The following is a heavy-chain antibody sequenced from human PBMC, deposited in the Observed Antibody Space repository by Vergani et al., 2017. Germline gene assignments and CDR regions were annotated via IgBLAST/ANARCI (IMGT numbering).Heavy chain of an antibody. V-gene: IGHV5-51*01. CDR1: EYSFGNYW. Sequence: EVELVQSGPEMRKPGESLKISCKGSEYSFGNYWIGWVRQMPGKDLEWMGIIYPADSDTRYSPSFQGQVTISADKSISTAFLQWDSLKASDTALYHCARHTTYTDSWGQGTLVTVSS. CDR2: IYPADSDT. D-gene: IGHD1-1*01. CDR3: ARHTTYTDS. J-gene: IGHJ4*02.